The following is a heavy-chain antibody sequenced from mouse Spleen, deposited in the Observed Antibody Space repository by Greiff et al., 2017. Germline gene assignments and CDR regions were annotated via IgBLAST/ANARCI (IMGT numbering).Heavy chain of an antibody. Sequence: EVQLQESGAELVRPGASVKLSCTASGFNIKDDYMHWVKQRPEQGLEWIGWIDPENGDTEYASKFQGKATITADTSSNTAYLQLSSLTSEDTAVYYCTAYGNYSWFAYWGQGTLVTVSA. J-gene: IGHJ3*01. D-gene: IGHD2-10*02. CDR3: TAYGNYSWFAY. CDR2: IDPENGDT. V-gene: IGHV14-4*01. CDR1: GFNIKDDY.